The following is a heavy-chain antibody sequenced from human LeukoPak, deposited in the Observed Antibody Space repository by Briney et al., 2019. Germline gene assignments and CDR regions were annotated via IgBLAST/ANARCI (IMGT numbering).Heavy chain of an antibody. V-gene: IGHV4-39*07. Sequence: PSETLYLTCTVSGGSISSSSYYWGWIRQPPGKGLEWLGRIYYSGSTYDNPSLKSRVTISVDTSKTQFSLKLSSVTAADTAVYYCASSNPEYYDSSVKFDYWGQGPLVTVSS. CDR3: ASSNPEYYDSSVKFDY. D-gene: IGHD3-22*01. CDR2: IYYSGST. J-gene: IGHJ4*02. CDR1: GGSISSSSYY.